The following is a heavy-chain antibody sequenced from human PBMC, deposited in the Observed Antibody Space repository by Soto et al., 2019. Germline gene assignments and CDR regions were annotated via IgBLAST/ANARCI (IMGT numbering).Heavy chain of an antibody. J-gene: IGHJ5*02. D-gene: IGHD1-26*01. V-gene: IGHV1-69*02. CDR2: IIPILGIA. Sequence: QVQLVQSGAEVKKPGSSVKVSCKASGGTFSSYTISWVRQAPGQGLEWMGRIIPILGIANYAQKFQGRVTITAEKSTSTDYRELSSLRSEDAAVYYCAGGESWELHNWFDPWGQGTLVTVSS. CDR3: AGGESWELHNWFDP. CDR1: GGTFSSYT.